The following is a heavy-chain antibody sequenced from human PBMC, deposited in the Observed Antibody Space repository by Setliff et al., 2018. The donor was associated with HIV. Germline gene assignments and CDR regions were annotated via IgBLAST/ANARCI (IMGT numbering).Heavy chain of an antibody. CDR3: TRAQIAAPRPFDY. D-gene: IGHD2-21*01. CDR1: GVPFSDYY. Sequence: SETLSLTCGLNGVPFSDYYWNWIRQSPGKGLEWIVEVNHNGNIDYNPSLQSRVTVSVDTSKPQFSLRLSSVTAADTALYFCTRAQIAAPRPFDYWGQGTLVTVSS. J-gene: IGHJ4*02. V-gene: IGHV4-34*01. CDR2: VNHNGNI.